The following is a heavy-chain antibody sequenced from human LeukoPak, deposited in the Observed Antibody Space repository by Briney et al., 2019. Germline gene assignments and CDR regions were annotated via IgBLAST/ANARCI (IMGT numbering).Heavy chain of an antibody. Sequence: ASVKVSFTASGYTFTSYGISWVRQAPGQGLEWMGWISAYNGNTNYAQKLQGRVTMTTDTSTSTAYMELRSLRSDDTAVYYCARARGVTVAGYYYYYMDVWGKGTTVTVSS. CDR3: ARARGVTVAGYYYYYMDV. CDR2: ISAYNGNT. V-gene: IGHV1-18*01. J-gene: IGHJ6*03. D-gene: IGHD6-19*01. CDR1: GYTFTSYG.